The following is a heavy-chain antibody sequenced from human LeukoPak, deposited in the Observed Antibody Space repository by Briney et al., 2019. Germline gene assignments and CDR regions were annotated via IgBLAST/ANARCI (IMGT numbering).Heavy chain of an antibody. CDR2: ISSSSSYI. CDR1: GFTFSSYS. Sequence: PGGSLRLSCAASGFTFSSYSMNWVRQAPGKGLEWVSSISSSSSYIYYADSVKGRFTISRDNAKNSLYLQMNSLRAEDTAVYYCARAGGYSYGFHAFDIWGQGTMVTVSS. J-gene: IGHJ3*02. V-gene: IGHV3-21*01. D-gene: IGHD5-18*01. CDR3: ARAGGYSYGFHAFDI.